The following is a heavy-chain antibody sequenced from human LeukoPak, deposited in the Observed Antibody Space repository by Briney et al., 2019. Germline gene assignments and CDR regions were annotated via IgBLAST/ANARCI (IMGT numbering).Heavy chain of an antibody. Sequence: GGSLRLSCAASGFTFSSYAMHWVRQAPGKGLEWVAVISYDGSNKYYADSVKGRFTISRDTSKNTVYLQMNSLRAEDTAVYYCASYPSSSNYWGQGTLVTVSS. CDR1: GFTFSSYA. V-gene: IGHV3-30*14. CDR3: ASYPSSSNY. CDR2: ISYDGSNK. J-gene: IGHJ4*02.